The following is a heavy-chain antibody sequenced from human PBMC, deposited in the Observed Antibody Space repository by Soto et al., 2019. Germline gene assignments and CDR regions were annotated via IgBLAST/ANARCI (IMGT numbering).Heavy chain of an antibody. J-gene: IGHJ6*02. D-gene: IGHD1-26*01. V-gene: IGHV3-48*02. Sequence: GGSLRLSCAASGFTFSSYSMNWVRQAPGKGLEWVSYISSSSSTIYYADSVKGRFTISRDNAKNSLYLQMNSLRDEDTAVYYCASSLGATLYYYYYYGMDVWGQGTTVTVSS. CDR2: ISSSSSTI. CDR1: GFTFSSYS. CDR3: ASSLGATLYYYYYYGMDV.